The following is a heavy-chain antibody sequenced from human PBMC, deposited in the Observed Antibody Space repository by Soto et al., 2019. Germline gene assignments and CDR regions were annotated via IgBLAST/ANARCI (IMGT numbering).Heavy chain of an antibody. J-gene: IGHJ4*02. CDR2: ISAGKGDT. D-gene: IGHD1-26*01. V-gene: IGHV1-18*04. Sequence: VQLVQSGAEVRKPGASVKVSCKASGYTFSSYGISWVRQAPGKGLEWMGWISAGKGDTNYAQKFQCRVSMTTDKSTSTAYMELRSLTSDDTAVYYCARDGFTVFSSGSFDYWGQGTLVTVSS. CDR3: ARDGFTVFSSGSFDY. CDR1: GYTFSSYG.